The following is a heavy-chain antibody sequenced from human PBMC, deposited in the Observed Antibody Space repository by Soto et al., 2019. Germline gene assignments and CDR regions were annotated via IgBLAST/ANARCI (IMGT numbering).Heavy chain of an antibody. Sequence: QVQLVQSGAEVKKPGASVKVSCKASGYTFTSYGISWVRQAPGQGLEWMGWISAYNGNTNYAQKLQGRVTMTTDTSTRTAYMELRSLSSDDTAVYYCARDVGDVVVVPLHYPDYWGQGTLVTVSS. D-gene: IGHD2-15*01. CDR2: ISAYNGNT. CDR3: ARDVGDVVVVPLHYPDY. V-gene: IGHV1-18*01. J-gene: IGHJ4*02. CDR1: GYTFTSYG.